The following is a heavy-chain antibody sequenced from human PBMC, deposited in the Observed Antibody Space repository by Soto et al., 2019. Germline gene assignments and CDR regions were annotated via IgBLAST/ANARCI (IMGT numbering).Heavy chain of an antibody. Sequence: SETLSLTCTVSGGCISSYYWSWIRQPPGKGLEWIAYIYFSGNTNYNPSLKSRVTISVDTSKNQVSLKLISVTAADTAVYYCARHVTGVATTFDYWGQGSLVTVSS. V-gene: IGHV4-59*08. CDR1: GGCISSYY. CDR3: ARHVTGVATTFDY. D-gene: IGHD5-12*01. CDR2: IYFSGNT. J-gene: IGHJ4*02.